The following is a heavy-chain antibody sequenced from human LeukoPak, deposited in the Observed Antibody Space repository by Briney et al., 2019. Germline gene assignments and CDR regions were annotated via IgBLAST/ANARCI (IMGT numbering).Heavy chain of an antibody. Sequence: SETLSLTCDVSGGSISADNWWIWVRQPPGKGLEWIGEIFHTGRSNYNPSLKSRVTMSVDKSKNQFFLTLTSVTAADTALYYCVRGLYGSDSYWGQGNLVTVSS. CDR1: GGSISADNW. J-gene: IGHJ4*02. CDR2: IFHTGRS. CDR3: VRGLYGSDSY. V-gene: IGHV4-4*02. D-gene: IGHD1-26*01.